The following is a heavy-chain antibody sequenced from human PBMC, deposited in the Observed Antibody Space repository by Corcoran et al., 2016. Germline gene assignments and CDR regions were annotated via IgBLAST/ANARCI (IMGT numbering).Heavy chain of an antibody. D-gene: IGHD2-2*01. CDR1: GYTFTGYY. Sequence: QVRLMQSGVEVKEPGASVKVSCKASGYTFTGYYLHWVRQAPGQGLAWMGWINCNSGNIKYAQKFQGRVTMTRDTSISTAYMELNRLTSDDTAVYYCGRAAGDCTRTSCLSGMDVWGQGTTVTVSS. J-gene: IGHJ6*02. V-gene: IGHV1-2*02. CDR3: GRAAGDCTRTSCLSGMDV. CDR2: INCNSGNI.